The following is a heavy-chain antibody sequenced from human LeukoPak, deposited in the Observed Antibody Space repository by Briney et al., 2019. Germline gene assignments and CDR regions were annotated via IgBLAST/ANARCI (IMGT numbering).Heavy chain of an antibody. J-gene: IGHJ4*02. CDR3: ASVIIAARHFDY. CDR1: GGSFRGYY. CDR2: INHSGST. D-gene: IGHD6-6*01. Sequence: SETLSFTCAVYGGSFRGYYWSWIRQPPGEGLEWIGEINHSGSTNYNPSLKSRVTISVDTSKNQFSLKLSSVTAADTAVYYCASVIIAARHFDYWGQGTLVTVSS. V-gene: IGHV4-34*01.